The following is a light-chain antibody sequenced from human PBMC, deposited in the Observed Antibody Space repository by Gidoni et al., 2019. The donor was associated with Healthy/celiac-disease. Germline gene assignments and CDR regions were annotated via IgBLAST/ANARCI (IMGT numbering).Light chain of an antibody. J-gene: IGKJ5*01. CDR2: DAS. Sequence: DTVLTQSPATLSLSPGERATLSCRASQSVSSYVAWYQQKPGQAPRLLIYDASNRATGIPARFSGSGSGTDFTLTISSLEPEDCAVYYCQQRSNWPITFGQGTRLEIK. CDR1: QSVSSY. CDR3: QQRSNWPIT. V-gene: IGKV3-11*01.